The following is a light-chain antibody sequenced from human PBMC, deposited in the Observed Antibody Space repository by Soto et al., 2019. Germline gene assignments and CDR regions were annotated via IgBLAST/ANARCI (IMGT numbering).Light chain of an antibody. CDR1: QSVSSN. CDR2: GAS. CDR3: QQYKNWPLT. Sequence: EIVMRQSPGTLSLSPGGRATLSCRASQSVSSNLAWYQHKPGQAPRLLIYGASTRATGFPARFSGGGSGTEFTLTISSLQSEDFAVYYCQQYKNWPLTFGGGTKVDIK. V-gene: IGKV3-15*01. J-gene: IGKJ4*01.